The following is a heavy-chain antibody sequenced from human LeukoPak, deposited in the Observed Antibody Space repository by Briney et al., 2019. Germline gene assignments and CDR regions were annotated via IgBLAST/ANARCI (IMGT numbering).Heavy chain of an antibody. J-gene: IGHJ4*02. CDR2: IYYSGST. CDR1: GGSISSYY. Sequence: SETLSLTCTVSGGSISSYYWSWIRQPPGKGLEWIGYIYYSGSTNYNPSLKSRVTISVDTSKNQFSLKLSSVTAADTAVYYCARRGGEYSGYVDWGQGTLVTVSS. CDR3: ARRGGEYSGYVD. D-gene: IGHD5-12*01. V-gene: IGHV4-59*08.